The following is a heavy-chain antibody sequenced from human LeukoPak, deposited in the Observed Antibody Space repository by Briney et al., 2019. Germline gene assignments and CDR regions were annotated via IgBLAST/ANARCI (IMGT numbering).Heavy chain of an antibody. CDR1: GFTFSSYS. J-gene: IGHJ6*02. CDR2: ISSSSSYI. Sequence: GGSLRLSCAASGFTFSSYSMTWVRQAPGKGLEWVSSISSSSSYIYYGDSVRGRFTISRDNAKNSLYLQMNSLRAEDTAVYYCAREGSVVVPAAGMDVWGQGTTVTVSS. V-gene: IGHV3-21*01. D-gene: IGHD2-2*01. CDR3: AREGSVVVPAAGMDV.